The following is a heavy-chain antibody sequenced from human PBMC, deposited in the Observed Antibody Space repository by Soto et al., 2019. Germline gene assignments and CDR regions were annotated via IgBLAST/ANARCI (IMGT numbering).Heavy chain of an antibody. CDR1: GGTFSSYT. J-gene: IGHJ6*03. V-gene: IGHV1-69*02. Sequence: QVQLVQSGAEVKKPGSSVKVSCKASGGTFSSYTISWVRQAPGQGLEWMGRIIPILGIANYAQKFQGRVTITADKSTSTAYMELSSLRSEDTAVYYCARGASTYYDILTGYPYYYYYYYMDVWGKGTTVTVSS. D-gene: IGHD3-9*01. CDR2: IIPILGIA. CDR3: ARGASTYYDILTGYPYYYYYYYMDV.